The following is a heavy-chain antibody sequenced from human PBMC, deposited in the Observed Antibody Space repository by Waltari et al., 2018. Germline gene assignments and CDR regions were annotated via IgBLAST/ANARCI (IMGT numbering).Heavy chain of an antibody. V-gene: IGHV4-39*02. CDR2: FYYGGT. D-gene: IGHD3-9*01. CDR1: GDSISLKSYY. Sequence: QVQLQESGPGLVNPSETLSLSCTVAGDSISLKSYYWGWIRQPPGKGLEWIGSFYYGGTNYNPSLKSRVTISADTSKNRFSLKLNSVTATDTAVYYCARRPYDISTGGFDYWGQGILVTVSA. CDR3: ARRPYDISTGGFDY. J-gene: IGHJ4*02.